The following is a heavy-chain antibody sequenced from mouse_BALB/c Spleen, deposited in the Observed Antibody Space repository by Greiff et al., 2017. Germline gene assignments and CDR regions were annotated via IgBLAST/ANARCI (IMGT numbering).Heavy chain of an antibody. CDR1: GFSLTSYG. V-gene: IGHV2-2*02. J-gene: IGHJ4*01. Sequence: QVQLKESGPGLVQPSQSLSITCTVSGFSLTSYGVHWVRQSPGKGLEWLGVIWSGGSTDYNAAFISRLSISKDNSKSQVFFKMNSLQANDTAIYYCARFPYYYDGDCAMDFGCRGTSVTVSS. D-gene: IGHD1-1*01. CDR3: ARFPYYYDGDCAMDF. CDR2: IWSGGST.